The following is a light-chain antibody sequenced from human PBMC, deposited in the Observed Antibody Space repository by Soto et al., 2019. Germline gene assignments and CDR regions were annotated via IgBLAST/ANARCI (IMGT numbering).Light chain of an antibody. Sequence: DIQMTQSPSTLSASVVDRVTITCRASQNINTWLAWYQQKPGKAPNLLIYKASSLESGVPPRFSGSGSGTEFTLIISSLQPDDFATYYCQQYYSKSGTFGQGTKVEIK. CDR2: KAS. J-gene: IGKJ1*01. CDR1: QNINTW. CDR3: QQYYSKSGT. V-gene: IGKV1-5*03.